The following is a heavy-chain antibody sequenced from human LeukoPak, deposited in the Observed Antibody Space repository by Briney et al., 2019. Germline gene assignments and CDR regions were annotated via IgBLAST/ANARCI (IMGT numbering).Heavy chain of an antibody. Sequence: ASVKVSCKASGYTFTSYYMHWVRQAPGQGLEWMGIINPSGGSTSYAQKFQGRVTMTRDTSTSTVYMELSSLRSEDTAVYYCARVTMWIAVAGTGWFDPWGQGTLVTVSS. CDR2: INPSGGST. J-gene: IGHJ5*02. D-gene: IGHD6-19*01. CDR3: ARVTMWIAVAGTGWFDP. V-gene: IGHV1-46*01. CDR1: GYTFTSYY.